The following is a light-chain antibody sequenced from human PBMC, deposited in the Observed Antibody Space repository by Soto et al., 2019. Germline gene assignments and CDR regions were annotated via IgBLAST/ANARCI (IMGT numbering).Light chain of an antibody. J-gene: IGKJ1*01. CDR1: QSVSSN. CDR3: QQYDYLWT. V-gene: IGKV3-15*01. Sequence: EIVMTQSPATLSVSTGESATLSCRASQSVSSNLAWSQQKPGQAPRLLFYGASIRATGVPARFSGSGSGTEFTLTITSLQSEEFAVYDCQQYDYLWTFGQGTKVDIK. CDR2: GAS.